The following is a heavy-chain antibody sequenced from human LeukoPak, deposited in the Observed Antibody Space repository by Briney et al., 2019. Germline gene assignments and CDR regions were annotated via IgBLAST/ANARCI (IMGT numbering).Heavy chain of an antibody. V-gene: IGHV3-30-3*01. CDR1: GFTFSSYA. J-gene: IGHJ3*02. D-gene: IGHD3-22*01. Sequence: SGRSLRLSCAASGFTFSSYAMHWVRQAPGKGLEWVAVISYDGSNKYYADSVKGRFTISRDNSKNTLYLQMNSLRAEDTAVYYCAREGPPTYYYDSSVSGAFDIWGQGTMVTVSS. CDR3: AREGPPTYYYDSSVSGAFDI. CDR2: ISYDGSNK.